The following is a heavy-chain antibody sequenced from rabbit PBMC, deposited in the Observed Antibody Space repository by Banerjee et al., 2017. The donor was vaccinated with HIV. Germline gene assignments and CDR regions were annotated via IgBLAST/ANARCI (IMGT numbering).Heavy chain of an antibody. CDR3: GRDNGTGFPSCGMPI. CDR2: IAGSSSGFT. Sequence: EAFKGGLVQPEGSLTLTCKASGFSFSSSDYICWVRQAPGKGLEWISCIAGSSSGFTYSATWATGRFTISKTSSTTVTLQMTSLTVADTAAYFCGRDNGTGFPSCGMPIWGQGTLVTVS. D-gene: IGHD7-1*01. V-gene: IGHV1S45*01. CDR1: GFSFSSSDY. J-gene: IGHJ6*01.